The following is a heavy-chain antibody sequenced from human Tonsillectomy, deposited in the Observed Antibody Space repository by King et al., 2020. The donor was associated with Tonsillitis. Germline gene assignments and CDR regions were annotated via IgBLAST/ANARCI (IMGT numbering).Heavy chain of an antibody. V-gene: IGHV1-69*01. J-gene: IGHJ6*02. CDR2: IIPIFGTP. CDR1: GGTLTTYG. Sequence: QLVQSWAEVKKPGSSGKVSCKASGGTLTTYGISWVRQAPGQGLEWMGGIIPIFGTPNDHQKFQGRVTITADEPTTTAYMELPSLRSEDTAVYYCARARVIARPYYYYGMDVWGQGTAVTVSS. D-gene: IGHD6-6*01. CDR3: ARARVIARPYYYYGMDV.